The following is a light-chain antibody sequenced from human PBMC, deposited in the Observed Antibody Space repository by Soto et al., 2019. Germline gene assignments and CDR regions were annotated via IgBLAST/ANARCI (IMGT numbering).Light chain of an antibody. Sequence: EIVLTQFPGTLSLSPGERATLSCRASQSVSSSYLAWYQQKPGQAPRLLIYGASSRATGIPDRFSGSGSGTDFTLTISRLEPEDFAVYYCQQYGSSPLGQGTKVEIK. CDR3: QQYGSSP. CDR2: GAS. V-gene: IGKV3-20*01. CDR1: QSVSSSY. J-gene: IGKJ1*01.